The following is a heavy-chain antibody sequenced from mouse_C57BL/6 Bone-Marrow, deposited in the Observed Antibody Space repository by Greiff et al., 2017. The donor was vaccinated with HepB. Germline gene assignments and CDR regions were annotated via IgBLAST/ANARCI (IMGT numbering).Heavy chain of an antibody. V-gene: IGHV5-9*01. Sequence: DVMLVESGGGLVKPGGSLKLSCAASGFTFSSYTMSWVRQTPEKRLEWVATISGGGGNTYYPDSVKGRFTISRDNAKNTLYLQMSSLRSEDTALYYCARLGRFMDYWGQGTSVTVSS. J-gene: IGHJ4*01. CDR1: GFTFSSYT. D-gene: IGHD4-1*01. CDR2: ISGGGGNT. CDR3: ARLGRFMDY.